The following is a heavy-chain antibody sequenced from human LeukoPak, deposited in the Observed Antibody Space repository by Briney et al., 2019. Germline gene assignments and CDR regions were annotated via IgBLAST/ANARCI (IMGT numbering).Heavy chain of an antibody. CDR1: GFTFSIYA. V-gene: IGHV3-23*01. D-gene: IGHD3-10*01. J-gene: IGHJ4*02. CDR3: AKDRRGVFDF. Sequence: GRSLRLSCAASGFTFSIYAMTWVRQAPGKGLEWVSAITGSGDYTYYTDSVEGRVTISRDNSKNTVYLQMNSLRVEDTGVYYCAKDRRGVFDFWGQGTLVTVSS. CDR2: ITGSGDYT.